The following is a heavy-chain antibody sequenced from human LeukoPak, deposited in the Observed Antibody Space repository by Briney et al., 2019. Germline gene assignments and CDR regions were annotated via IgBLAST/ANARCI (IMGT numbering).Heavy chain of an antibody. CDR1: GFTFSGYG. CDR2: ISSSGSTK. V-gene: IGHV3-11*01. CDR3: ARVLRYCSGGNCYSGGLGYMDV. Sequence: GGSLRLSCAASGFTFSGYGVSWVRQAPGKGLEWVSYISSSGSTKYYADSVKGRFTISRDNAKNSLFLQMNSLRAEDTAVYYCARVLRYCSGGNCYSGGLGYMDVWGKGTTVTISS. D-gene: IGHD2-15*01. J-gene: IGHJ6*03.